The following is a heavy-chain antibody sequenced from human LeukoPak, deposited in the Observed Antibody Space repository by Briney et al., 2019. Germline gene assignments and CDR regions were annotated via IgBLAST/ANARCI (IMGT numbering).Heavy chain of an antibody. CDR2: IYYSGST. CDR1: GASISRHY. V-gene: IGHV4-59*11. Sequence: SETLSLTCTVSGASISRHYWSGMRQPPGEGLEGLGYIYYSGSTVYNPSLRSRVPISADPLKNQSSLQLTSVTAADTAVYYCARPSDYGDSEPWYFDLWGRGTLVTVSS. D-gene: IGHD4-17*01. CDR3: ARPSDYGDSEPWYFDL. J-gene: IGHJ2*01.